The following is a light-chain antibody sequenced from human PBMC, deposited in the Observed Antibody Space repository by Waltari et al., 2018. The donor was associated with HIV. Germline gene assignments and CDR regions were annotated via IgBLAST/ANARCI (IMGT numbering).Light chain of an antibody. CDR1: ESVSSTY. CDR2: GAS. J-gene: IGKJ1*01. V-gene: IGKV3-20*01. Sequence: EIVLTQSPDTLSLSPGETATLSCGASESVSSTYLAWYQQKPGQAPRLLIYGASRRATGIPERFSGSGSGTDFTLTISRLEPEDFAVYYCQQFGASSWTFGQGTKVEIK. CDR3: QQFGASSWT.